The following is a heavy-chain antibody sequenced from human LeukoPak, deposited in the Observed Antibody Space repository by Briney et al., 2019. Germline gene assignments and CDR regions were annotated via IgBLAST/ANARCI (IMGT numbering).Heavy chain of an antibody. CDR3: ARFGVDYDMDV. D-gene: IGHD3-16*01. J-gene: IGHJ6*02. CDR2: IHYTGKP. Sequence: SETLSLTCSVSGGSISGHYWTWIRQPPGKGLEWIGQIHYTGKPDYNPSLRSRITISVDTSKNQVSLRVSSVTAADSAIYYCARFGVDYDMDVWGHGTTVTVFS. CDR1: GGSISGHY. V-gene: IGHV4-59*11.